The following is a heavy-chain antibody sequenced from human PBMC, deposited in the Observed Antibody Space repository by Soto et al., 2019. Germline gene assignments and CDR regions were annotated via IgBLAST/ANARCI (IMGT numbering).Heavy chain of an antibody. CDR2: ISSSGTYI. CDR3: ARDRWRYCSGGSCYPEYFQH. D-gene: IGHD2-15*01. CDR1: GFTFTNYL. J-gene: IGHJ1*01. Sequence: EVQLVESGGGLVTPGGSLRLSCAASGFTFTNYLMNWVRQAPGKGLEWVSSISSSGTYIYYADSVKGRFTISRDNAKKTVDLQMNSLRAEDTAVYYCARDRWRYCSGGSCYPEYFQHWGQGTLVTVSS. V-gene: IGHV3-21*01.